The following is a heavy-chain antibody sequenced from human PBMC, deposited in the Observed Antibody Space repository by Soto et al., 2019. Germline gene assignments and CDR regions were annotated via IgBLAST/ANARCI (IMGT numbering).Heavy chain of an antibody. CDR3: ARAGIAVAGPYYYYYYMDV. CDR2: TYYRSKWYN. D-gene: IGHD6-19*01. CDR1: GDSFSSNSAA. Sequence: KQSQTLSLTCAISGDSFSSNSAAWNWIRQSPSRGLEWLGRTYYRSKWYNDYAGSVKSRITINPDPSKNQFSLQLNSVTPEDTAVYYCARAGIAVAGPYYYYYYMDVWGKGTTVTVSS. J-gene: IGHJ6*03. V-gene: IGHV6-1*01.